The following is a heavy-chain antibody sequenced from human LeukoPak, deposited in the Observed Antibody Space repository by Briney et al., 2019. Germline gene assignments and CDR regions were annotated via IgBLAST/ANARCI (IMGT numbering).Heavy chain of an antibody. J-gene: IGHJ6*02. V-gene: IGHV4-61*02. CDR2: IYTSGST. Sequence: PSQTLSLTCTVSGGSISSGSYYWSWIRQPAGKGLEWIGRIYTSGSTNYNPSLKSRVTISVDTSKNQFSLKLSSVTAADTAVYYCARTRPYQWFGELLETYYYGMDVWGQGTTVTVSS. CDR3: ARTRPYQWFGELLETYYYGMDV. CDR1: GGSISSGSYY. D-gene: IGHD3-10*01.